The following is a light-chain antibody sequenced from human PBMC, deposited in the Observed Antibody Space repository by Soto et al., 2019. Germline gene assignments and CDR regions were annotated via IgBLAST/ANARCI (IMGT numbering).Light chain of an antibody. CDR2: EVS. V-gene: IGLV2-8*01. Sequence: QSALTQPPSASGSLGQSVTIPCTGTSSDVGDYNYVSWYQQHPGKVPKLMIYEVSKRPSGVPDRFSGSKSGNTASLTVSGPQAEDEADYYCSSFAGSPVVFGGGTQLTVL. CDR1: SSDVGDYNY. CDR3: SSFAGSPVV. J-gene: IGLJ2*01.